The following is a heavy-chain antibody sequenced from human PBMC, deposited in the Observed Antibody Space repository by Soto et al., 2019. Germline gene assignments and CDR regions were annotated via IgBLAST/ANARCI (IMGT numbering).Heavy chain of an antibody. CDR1: GGSISSSSYY. Sequence: SETLSLTCTVSGGSISSSSYYWGWIRQPPGKGLEWIGSIYYSGSTYYNPSLKSRVTISVDTSKNQFSLKLSSVTAADTAVYYCARHDPSGYYYGMDVWGQGTTVTVSS. CDR2: IYYSGST. V-gene: IGHV4-39*01. J-gene: IGHJ6*02. CDR3: ARHDPSGYYYGMDV.